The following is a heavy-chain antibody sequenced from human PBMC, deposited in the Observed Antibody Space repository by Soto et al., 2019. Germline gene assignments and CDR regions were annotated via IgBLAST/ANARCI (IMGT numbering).Heavy chain of an antibody. D-gene: IGHD2-2*01. CDR1: GFTFSSYV. V-gene: IGHV3-23*01. CDR3: ARVVPAARLYYYYYYMDV. J-gene: IGHJ6*03. CDR2: ISGRGGGT. Sequence: PGGSLRLSCAASGFTFSSYVMSWVRQAPGKGLEWVSTISGRGGGTYYGDSVKGRFTISRDISKNMLYLQMNSLRAEDTAVYYCARVVPAARLYYYYYYMDVWGKGTKVTVSS.